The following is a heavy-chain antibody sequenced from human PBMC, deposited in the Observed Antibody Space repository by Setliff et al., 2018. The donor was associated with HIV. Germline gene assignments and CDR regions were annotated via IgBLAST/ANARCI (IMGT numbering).Heavy chain of an antibody. CDR1: GGSITGYY. J-gene: IGHJ3*02. Sequence: PSETLSLTCTVSGGSITGYYWSWVRQPPGKGLEWIGTIYYSGNTYYRPSLKSRVTVSIDTSKNQFSLRLNSVTAADTAVYYCARQSGYTRGWDIFGLVAGSFDIWGQGTMVTVSS. D-gene: IGHD3-3*01. CDR3: ARQSGYTRGWDIFGLVAGSFDI. V-gene: IGHV4-59*04. CDR2: IYYSGNT.